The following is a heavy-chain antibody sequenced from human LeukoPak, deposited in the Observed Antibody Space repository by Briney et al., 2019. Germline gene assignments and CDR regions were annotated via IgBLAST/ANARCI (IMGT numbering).Heavy chain of an antibody. CDR1: GYTFTGYY. CDR2: INPNSGGT. Sequence: ASVKVSCKASGYTFTGYYMHWVRQAPGQGLEWMGWINPNSGGTNYAQKFQGRVTMTRDTSISTAYMELSRLRSDDTAVYYCARELYDILTGYLNWFDPWGQGTLVTVSS. J-gene: IGHJ5*02. CDR3: ARELYDILTGYLNWFDP. V-gene: IGHV1-2*02. D-gene: IGHD3-9*01.